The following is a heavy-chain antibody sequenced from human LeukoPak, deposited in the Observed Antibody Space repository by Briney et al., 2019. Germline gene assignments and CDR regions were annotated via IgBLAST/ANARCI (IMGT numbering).Heavy chain of an antibody. CDR3: ARGPQWELLIDY. D-gene: IGHD1-26*01. V-gene: IGHV3-53*01. CDR1: GFTVSSNY. Sequence: PGGSLRLSCAASGFTVSSNYMSWVRQAPGKGLEWVSVIYSGGSTYYADSVKGRLTISRDNSKNTLYLEMNSLRAEDTAVYYCARGPQWELLIDYWGQGTLVTVSS. J-gene: IGHJ4*02. CDR2: IYSGGST.